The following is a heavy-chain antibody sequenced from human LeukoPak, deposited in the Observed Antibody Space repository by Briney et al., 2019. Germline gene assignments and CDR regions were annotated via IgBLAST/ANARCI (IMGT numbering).Heavy chain of an antibody. CDR2: ISGSGDRT. Sequence: GGSLRLSCAASGFAFSTYALTWVRQTPGKGPEWVSSISGSGDRTYYADSVKGRFTISRDNSKNTMFLQMNNLRVEDTATYYCAKPSGDYEYFDYWGQGALVTVSS. D-gene: IGHD2-21*01. CDR3: AKPSGDYEYFDY. J-gene: IGHJ4*02. CDR1: GFAFSTYA. V-gene: IGHV3-23*01.